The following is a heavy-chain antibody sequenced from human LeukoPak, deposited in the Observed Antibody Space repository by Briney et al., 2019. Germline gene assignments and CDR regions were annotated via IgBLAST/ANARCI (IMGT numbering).Heavy chain of an antibody. CDR2: ISYDGSNK. D-gene: IGHD2-2*01. CDR1: GFTFSSYA. J-gene: IGHJ6*04. Sequence: GGSLRLSCAASGFTFSSYAMHWVRQAPGKGLEWVAVISYDGSNKYYADSVKGRFTISRDNSKNTLYLQMNSLRAEDTAVYYCARDLGKCSGTSCGTGYYYGMDVWGKGTTVTVSS. CDR3: ARDLGKCSGTSCGTGYYYGMDV. V-gene: IGHV3-30*04.